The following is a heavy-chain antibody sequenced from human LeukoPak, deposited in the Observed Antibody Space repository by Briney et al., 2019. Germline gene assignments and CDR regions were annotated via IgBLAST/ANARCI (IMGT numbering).Heavy chain of an antibody. J-gene: IGHJ3*02. CDR2: ISWNSGSI. D-gene: IGHD3-22*01. CDR1: GFTFDDYA. Sequence: GGSLRLSCAASGFTFDDYAMHWVRHAPGKGLEWVSGISWNSGSIGYADSVKGRFTISRDNAKNSQYLQMNSLRADDTALYYCVKGYYDSSGFSDAFDIWGQGTMVTVSS. CDR3: VKGYYDSSGFSDAFDI. V-gene: IGHV3-9*01.